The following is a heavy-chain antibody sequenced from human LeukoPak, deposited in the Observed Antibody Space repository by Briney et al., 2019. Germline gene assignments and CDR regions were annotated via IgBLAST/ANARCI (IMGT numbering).Heavy chain of an antibody. J-gene: IGHJ4*02. D-gene: IGHD4-17*01. CDR3: ARHGNDYAFDY. CDR1: GCSISSYY. V-gene: IGHV4-59*08. CDR2: IYYSGST. Sequence: SETLSLTCTGSGCSISSYYWSWIRQPPGKGREGSGYIYYSGSTNYNPSLTSRVTISVDTSNNQFSLKLSSVTAADTAVYYCARHGNDYAFDYWGQGTLVTVSS.